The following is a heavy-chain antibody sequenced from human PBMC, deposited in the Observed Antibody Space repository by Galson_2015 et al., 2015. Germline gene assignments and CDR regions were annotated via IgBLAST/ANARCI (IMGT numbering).Heavy chain of an antibody. V-gene: IGHV4-61*01. J-gene: IGHJ4*02. D-gene: IGHD6-19*01. CDR3: ATQEYSSGWYGFDY. Sequence: LSLTCTVSGGSVSSGTNYWSWIRQPPGKGLEWIGYIYYSGSTNYNPSLKSRVTISVDTSKNQFSLELRSVTATDTAVYYCATQEYSSGWYGFDYWGQGILVTVSS. CDR1: GGSVSSGTNY. CDR2: IYYSGST.